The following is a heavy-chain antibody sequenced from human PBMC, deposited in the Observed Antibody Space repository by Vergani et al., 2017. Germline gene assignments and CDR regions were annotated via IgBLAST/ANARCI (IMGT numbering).Heavy chain of an antibody. V-gene: IGHV4-61*01. CDR3: ARIQYSSSPGDYYYYMDV. D-gene: IGHD6-6*01. J-gene: IGHJ6*03. Sequence: QVQLQESGPGLVKPSETLSLTCTVSGGSVSSGSYYSSWIRQPPGKGLEWIGYIYYSGSTNYNPSLKSRVTISVDTSKNQFSLKLSSVTAADTAVYYCARIQYSSSPGDYYYYMDVWGKGTTVTVSS. CDR2: IYYSGST. CDR1: GGSVSSGSYY.